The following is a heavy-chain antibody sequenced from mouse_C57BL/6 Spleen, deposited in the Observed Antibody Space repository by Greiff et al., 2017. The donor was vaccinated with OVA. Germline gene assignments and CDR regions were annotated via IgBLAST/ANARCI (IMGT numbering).Heavy chain of an antibody. D-gene: IGHD1-1*01. CDR2: IYPGDGDT. J-gene: IGHJ4*01. Sequence: VQLVESGPELVKPGASVKISCKASGYAFSSSWMNWVKQRPGKGLEWIGRIYPGDGDTNYNGKFKGKATLTADKSSSTAYMQLSSLTSEDSAVYFCAIYGSSLAYYAMDYWGQGTSVTVSS. V-gene: IGHV1-82*01. CDR1: GYAFSSSW. CDR3: AIYGSSLAYYAMDY.